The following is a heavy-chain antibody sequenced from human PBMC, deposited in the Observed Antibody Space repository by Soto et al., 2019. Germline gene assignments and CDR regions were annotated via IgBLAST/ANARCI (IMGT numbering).Heavy chain of an antibody. D-gene: IGHD6-13*01. J-gene: IGHJ6*02. V-gene: IGHV1-46*01. CDR2: INPSGGST. CDR3: ARATSAGNGRRVDV. Sequence: QVQLVQSGTEVKEPGASVSLSCKASGYTFTTYYIHWVRQAPGQGLVWMGMINPSGGSTTYAQNFQGRVTMTRDTSTSTVYMDLNSLRSDDTAVYYCARATSAGNGRRVDVWGQGTTVTVSS. CDR1: GYTFTTYY.